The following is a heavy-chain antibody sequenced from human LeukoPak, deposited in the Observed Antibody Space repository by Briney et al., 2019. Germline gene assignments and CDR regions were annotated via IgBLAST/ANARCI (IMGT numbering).Heavy chain of an antibody. CDR1: GFTFGDYA. CDR2: INHSGST. J-gene: IGHJ3*02. CDR3: ARGGRHDI. D-gene: IGHD1-14*01. Sequence: GSLRLSCTASGFTFGDYAMSWIRQPPGKGLEWIGEINHSGSTNYNPSLESRVTISLDTSKNHFSLNLSSVSAADTAVYYCARGGRHDIWGQGTMVTVSS. V-gene: IGHV4-34*01.